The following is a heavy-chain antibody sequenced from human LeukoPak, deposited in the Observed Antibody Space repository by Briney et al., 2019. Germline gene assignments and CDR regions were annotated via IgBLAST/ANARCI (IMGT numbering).Heavy chain of an antibody. D-gene: IGHD6-19*01. CDR3: ALVAVAGNWFDP. CDR2: ISSSSSYI. CDR1: GFTFSSYS. J-gene: IGHJ5*02. V-gene: IGHV3-21*01. Sequence: GGSLRLSCAASGFTFSSYSMNWVRQAPGKGLEWVSSISSSSSYIYYADSVKGRFTISRDNAKNSLYLQMNSLRAEDTAVYYCALVAVAGNWFDPWGQGTLVTVSS.